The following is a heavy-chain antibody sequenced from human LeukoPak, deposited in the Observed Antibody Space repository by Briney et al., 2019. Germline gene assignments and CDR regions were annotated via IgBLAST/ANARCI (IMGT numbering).Heavy chain of an antibody. CDR2: ISCDGSNK. CDR1: GFTFSSYG. Sequence: GGSLRLSCAASGFTFSSYGMHWVRQAPGKGLEWVAVISCDGSNKYYADSVKGRFTISRDNSKNTLYLQMNSLRAEDTAVYYCAKRMWQQLFTFDYWGQGTLVTVSS. CDR3: AKRMWQQLFTFDY. J-gene: IGHJ4*02. D-gene: IGHD6-13*01. V-gene: IGHV3-30*18.